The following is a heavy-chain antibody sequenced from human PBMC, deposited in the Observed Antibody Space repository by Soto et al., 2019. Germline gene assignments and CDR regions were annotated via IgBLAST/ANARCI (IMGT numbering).Heavy chain of an antibody. D-gene: IGHD6-19*01. CDR3: AREMTSGWYGGAFDI. V-gene: IGHV4-34*01. CDR1: GGSFSGYY. Sequence: SETLSLTCAVYGGSFSGYYWSWIRQPPGKGLEWIGEINHSGSTNYNPSLKSRVTISVDTSKNQFSLKLSSVTAADTAVYYCAREMTSGWYGGAFDIWGQGTMVTVSS. J-gene: IGHJ3*02. CDR2: INHSGST.